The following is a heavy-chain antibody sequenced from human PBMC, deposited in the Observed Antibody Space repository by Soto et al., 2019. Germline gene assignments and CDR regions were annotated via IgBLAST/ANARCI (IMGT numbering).Heavy chain of an antibody. Sequence: GGSLRLSCAASGFTFSSYAMSWVRQAPGKGLEWVSAISGSGGSTYYADSVKGRFTISRDNSKNTLYLQMNSLRAEDTAVYYCAKRPPLNGVVPAAICDYFDYWGQGTLVTVSS. CDR1: GFTFSSYA. D-gene: IGHD2-2*02. CDR3: AKRPPLNGVVPAAICDYFDY. CDR2: ISGSGGST. J-gene: IGHJ4*02. V-gene: IGHV3-23*01.